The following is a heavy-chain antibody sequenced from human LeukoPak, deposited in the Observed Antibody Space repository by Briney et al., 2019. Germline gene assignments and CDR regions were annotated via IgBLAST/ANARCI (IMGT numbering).Heavy chain of an antibody. V-gene: IGHV4-59*01. J-gene: IGHJ4*02. CDR1: GGPISDYY. CDR2: SYYTGVT. Sequence: SEILSLTCTVSGGPISDYYWSWIRQPPGKGLEWIGYSYYTGVTNYNPSLKSRVSISVDTSKKQFSLNLTSVTTADTAVYYCARLHLDYLDYWGQGAVVTVSS. CDR3: ARLHLDYLDY.